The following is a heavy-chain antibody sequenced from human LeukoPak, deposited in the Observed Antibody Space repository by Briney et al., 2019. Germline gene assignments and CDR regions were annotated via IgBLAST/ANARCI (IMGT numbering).Heavy chain of an antibody. CDR1: GFTFSNAW. J-gene: IGHJ4*02. CDR2: IKRKTDGGTT. V-gene: IGHV3-15*01. Sequence: RGSLRLSCAASGFTFSNAWMSWVRQAPGKGLEWVGRIKRKTDGGTTDYAAPVKGRFTISRDDSKNTLYLQMNSLKTEDTAVYYCTTAYDYGDYEFDYWGQGTLVTVSS. D-gene: IGHD4-17*01. CDR3: TTAYDYGDYEFDY.